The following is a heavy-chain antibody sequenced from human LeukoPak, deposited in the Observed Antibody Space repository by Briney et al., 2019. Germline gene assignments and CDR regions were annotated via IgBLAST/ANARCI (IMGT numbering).Heavy chain of an antibody. V-gene: IGHV1-69*13. CDR3: ASAPRYSSSWPNNWFDP. J-gene: IGHJ5*02. CDR2: IIPILGTA. Sequence: SVKVSCKASGGTFSSYAISWVRQAPGQGLEWMGGIIPILGTANYAQKFQGRVTITADESTSTAYMELSSLRSEDTAVYFCASAPRYSSSWPNNWFDPWGQGTLVTVSS. D-gene: IGHD6-13*01. CDR1: GGTFSSYA.